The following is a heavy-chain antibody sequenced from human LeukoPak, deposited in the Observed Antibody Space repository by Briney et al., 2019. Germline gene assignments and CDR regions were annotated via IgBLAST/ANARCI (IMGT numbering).Heavy chain of an antibody. Sequence: SETLSLTCTVSGGSISSSSYYWGWIRQPPGKGLEWIGSIYYSGSTYYNPSLKSRVTISVDTSKNQFSLKLSSVTAADTAVYYCASGSYYYMDAWGKGTTVTVSS. CDR2: IYYSGST. V-gene: IGHV4-39*01. CDR3: ASGSYYYMDA. CDR1: GGSISSSSYY. J-gene: IGHJ6*03.